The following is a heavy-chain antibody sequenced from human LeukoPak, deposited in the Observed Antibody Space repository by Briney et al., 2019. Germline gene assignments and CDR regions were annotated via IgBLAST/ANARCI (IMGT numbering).Heavy chain of an antibody. CDR3: ARHVEGTTRDT. Sequence: IPPETLSLTCIVSDGSISSRNYYWGWIRQPPGKGLEWIASFSFTGGTNCKPSLKSRVTISVDTSKNQFSLNLRSVTAADTAVYYCARHVEGTTRDTWGQGTMVTVSS. J-gene: IGHJ3*02. D-gene: IGHD5-12*01. CDR2: FSFTGGT. CDR1: DGSISSRNYY. V-gene: IGHV4-39*01.